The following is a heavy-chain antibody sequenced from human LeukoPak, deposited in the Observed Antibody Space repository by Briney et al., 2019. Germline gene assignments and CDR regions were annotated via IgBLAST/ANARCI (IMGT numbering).Heavy chain of an antibody. J-gene: IGHJ5*02. Sequence: ASVKVSCKASGYTFTGYYMHWVRQAPGQGLEWMGWINPNSGGTNYAQKFQGRVTMTRDTSISTAYMELSRLRSDDTAVYYCARESGSQSYNWFDPWGQGTLVTVSS. D-gene: IGHD1-26*01. CDR1: GYTFTGYY. V-gene: IGHV1-2*02. CDR2: INPNSGGT. CDR3: ARESGSQSYNWFDP.